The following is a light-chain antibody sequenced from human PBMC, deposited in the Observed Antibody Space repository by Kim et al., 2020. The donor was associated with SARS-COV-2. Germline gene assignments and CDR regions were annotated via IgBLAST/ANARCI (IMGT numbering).Light chain of an antibody. Sequence: VSPVQTASITCSGDKLGDKYACWYQQKPGQSPVLVIYQNSKRPSGIPERFSGSNSGNTATLTISGTQAMDEADYYCQAWDSSTVVFGGGTKLTVL. CDR2: QNS. J-gene: IGLJ2*01. V-gene: IGLV3-1*01. CDR1: KLGDKY. CDR3: QAWDSSTVV.